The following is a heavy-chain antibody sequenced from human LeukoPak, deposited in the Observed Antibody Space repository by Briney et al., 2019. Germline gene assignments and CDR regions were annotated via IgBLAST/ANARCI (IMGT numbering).Heavy chain of an antibody. J-gene: IGHJ4*02. Sequence: RPSETLSLTCTVSGGSISSYYWSWIRRPPGKGLEWIGYIYYSGSTNYNPSLKSRVTISVDTSKNQFSLKLSSVTAADMAVYYCARGHSSVVTAIPYYFDFWGQGTLVTVSS. D-gene: IGHD2-21*02. CDR2: IYYSGST. V-gene: IGHV4-59*01. CDR3: ARGHSSVVTAIPYYFDF. CDR1: GGSISSYY.